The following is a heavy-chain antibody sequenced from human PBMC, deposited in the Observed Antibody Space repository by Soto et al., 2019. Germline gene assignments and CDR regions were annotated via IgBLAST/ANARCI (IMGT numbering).Heavy chain of an antibody. D-gene: IGHD3-3*01. V-gene: IGHV3-73*02. Sequence: EVQLVESGGGLVQPGGSLKLSCAASGFIFSDSALHWVRQASGKGLEWVGRIRRKANNYATTYAASVEGRFAIPRDDSMNTAYLQMNSLKTEDTAIYYCTRGIDVWSGYPRYSLDYWGQGTLVTVSS. CDR1: GFIFSDSA. J-gene: IGHJ4*02. CDR3: TRGIDVWSGYPRYSLDY. CDR2: IRRKANNYAT.